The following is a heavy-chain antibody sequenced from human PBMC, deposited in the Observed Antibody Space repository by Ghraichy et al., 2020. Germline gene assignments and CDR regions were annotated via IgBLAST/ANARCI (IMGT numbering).Heavy chain of an antibody. V-gene: IGHV3-23*01. D-gene: IGHD3-22*01. CDR1: GLIFSNYA. CDR3: AKGFDSDGYAKIDY. J-gene: IGHJ4*02. CDR2: ISGSSGST. Sequence: GGSLRLSCAASGLIFSNYAMNWVRQAPGKGLEWVSGISGSSGSTYYADSVKGRFTISRDNSNNTVYLQMNSLRAEDTALYYCAKGFDSDGYAKIDYWGQGARLTVSS.